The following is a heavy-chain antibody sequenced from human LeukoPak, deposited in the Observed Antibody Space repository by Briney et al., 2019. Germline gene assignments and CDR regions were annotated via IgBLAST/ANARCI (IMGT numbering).Heavy chain of an antibody. CDR3: ARHDTVNYDAFDI. D-gene: IGHD3-22*01. CDR2: ISISSSYI. J-gene: IGHJ3*02. CDR1: GFTFSSYS. V-gene: IGHV3-21*01. Sequence: GGSLRLSCAASGFTFSSYSMNWVRQARGKGLEWVSSISISSSYIYYAVSVKGRFTISRDNAKNSLYLQMNSLRAEDTAVYYCARHDTVNYDAFDIWGQGTMVTVSS.